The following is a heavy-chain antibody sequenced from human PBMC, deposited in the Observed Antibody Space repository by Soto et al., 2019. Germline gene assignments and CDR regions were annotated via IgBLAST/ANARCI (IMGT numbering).Heavy chain of an antibody. J-gene: IGHJ4*02. V-gene: IGHV4-59*08. CDR3: ARHVRYSSSQVVDY. D-gene: IGHD6-6*01. CDR1: GGSIGSYY. Sequence: SETLSLTCTVSGGSIGSYYWSWIRQPPGKGLEWIGYIYYGGSTNDNPSLKSRVTISVDTSKNQFSLKLSSVTAADTAVYYCARHVRYSSSQVVDYWGQGTLVVGSS. CDR2: IYYGGST.